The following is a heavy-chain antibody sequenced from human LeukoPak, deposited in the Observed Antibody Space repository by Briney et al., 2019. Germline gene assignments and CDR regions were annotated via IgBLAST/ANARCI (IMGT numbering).Heavy chain of an antibody. V-gene: IGHV3-23*01. J-gene: IGHJ4*02. CDR3: ARDTTAYFDC. CDR2: IRSSGGST. CDR1: GFTFSSYA. D-gene: IGHD2/OR15-2a*01. Sequence: GGSLRLSCAASGFTFSSYAMSWVRQAPGKGLEWVSSIRSSGGSTFYADSVRGRFTISRDNSKNTLYLQMSSLGVEDTAVYYCARDTTAYFDCWGQGTLVTVSS.